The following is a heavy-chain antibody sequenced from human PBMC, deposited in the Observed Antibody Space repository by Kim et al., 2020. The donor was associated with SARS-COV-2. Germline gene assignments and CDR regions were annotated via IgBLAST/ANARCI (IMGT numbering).Heavy chain of an antibody. V-gene: IGHV3-30*02. Sequence: VKGRFTISRDNSKNTLYLQMNSLRAEDTAVYYCAKDRLFQSYVPRYYMDVWGKGTTVTVSS. D-gene: IGHD1-26*01. CDR3: AKDRLFQSYVPRYYMDV. J-gene: IGHJ6*03.